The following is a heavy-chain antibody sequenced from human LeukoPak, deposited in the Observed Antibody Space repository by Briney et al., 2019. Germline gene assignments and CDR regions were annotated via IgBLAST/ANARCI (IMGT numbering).Heavy chain of an antibody. CDR1: GGTYRYN. J-gene: IGHJ1*01. CDR3: ATYGGHLAEYLQH. CDR2: IIPPLRTA. D-gene: IGHD4-23*01. V-gene: IGHV1-69*16. Sequence: GASVKVSCKASGGTYRYNINWVRQAPGQGLEWMGGIIPPLRTANYAQQFQGRVTITTDDSTNTAYMELTGPTSEDAAVYYCATYGGHLAEYLQHWGQGTLVAVSS.